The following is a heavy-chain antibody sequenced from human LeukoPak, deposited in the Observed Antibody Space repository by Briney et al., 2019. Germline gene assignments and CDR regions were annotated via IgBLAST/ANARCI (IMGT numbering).Heavy chain of an antibody. Sequence: PSETLSLTCAVSGGSFSGYYWTWIRQPPGEGLEWIGEINHSGSANYNPSLKSRVTISLDTSKNQFSLKLSSVTAADTAVYYCAREGGIVVVISAFDIWGQGTMVTVSS. CDR2: INHSGSA. V-gene: IGHV4-34*01. CDR1: GGSFSGYY. CDR3: AREGGIVVVISAFDI. J-gene: IGHJ3*02. D-gene: IGHD3-22*01.